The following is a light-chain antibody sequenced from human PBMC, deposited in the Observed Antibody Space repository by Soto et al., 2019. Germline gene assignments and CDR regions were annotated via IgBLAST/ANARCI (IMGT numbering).Light chain of an antibody. CDR3: LQSNNFPPVT. CDR1: QGISGW. J-gene: IGKJ4*01. Sequence: MQMTQSPSSVSASVGDRVTITCRASQGISGWLAWYQQKPGKAPKLLIYATSTLQSGVPPRFSGSASGTDFTLTISSLQPEDFATYYCLQSNNFPPVTFGGGTKVEIK. V-gene: IGKV1-12*01. CDR2: ATS.